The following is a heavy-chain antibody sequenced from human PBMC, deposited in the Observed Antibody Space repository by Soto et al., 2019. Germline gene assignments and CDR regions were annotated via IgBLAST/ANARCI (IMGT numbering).Heavy chain of an antibody. D-gene: IGHD6-6*01. CDR1: GFTFSSYA. J-gene: IGHJ4*02. Sequence: GGSLRLSCSAPGFTFSSYAMSWVRQAPGKGLEWVSVISGSDDSTYYADSVKGRFTISRDNSKNTLYLQMNSLRAEDMAVYYCAKRSSSSTFDYWGQGTLVTVSS. CDR2: ISGSDDST. V-gene: IGHV3-23*01. CDR3: AKRSSSSTFDY.